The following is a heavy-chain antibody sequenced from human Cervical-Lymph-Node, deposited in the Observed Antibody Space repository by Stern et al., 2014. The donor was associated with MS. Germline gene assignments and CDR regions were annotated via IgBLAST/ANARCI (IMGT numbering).Heavy chain of an antibody. CDR2: IDPYNGNT. J-gene: IGHJ4*02. Sequence: MQLVESGAEVKKPGASVKVSCKASDYTFSAFGINWVRQAPGQGLEWIGWIDPYNGNTKYAQRLQGRVTMTTDTSTRTGYMELRSLRSDDTAVYYCARGYRSTWYGYFDYWGQGTLVTVSS. CDR1: DYTFSAFG. CDR3: ARGYRSTWYGYFDY. V-gene: IGHV1-18*01. D-gene: IGHD6-13*01.